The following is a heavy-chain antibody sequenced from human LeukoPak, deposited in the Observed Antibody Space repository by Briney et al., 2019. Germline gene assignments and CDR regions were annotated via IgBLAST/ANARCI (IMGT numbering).Heavy chain of an antibody. CDR2: VSGSGVTT. D-gene: IGHD3-10*02. J-gene: IGHJ4*02. CDR3: AKGSTMYTAYYFDY. Sequence: GGSLRLSCEASGFTFSSYTMSWVRQAPGKGLEWVSVVSGSGVTTDYADSVKGRFTISRDNSKNMLYVQMNSLRAEDTAVYYCAKGSTMYTAYYFDYWGQGTLVTVSS. V-gene: IGHV3-23*01. CDR1: GFTFSSYT.